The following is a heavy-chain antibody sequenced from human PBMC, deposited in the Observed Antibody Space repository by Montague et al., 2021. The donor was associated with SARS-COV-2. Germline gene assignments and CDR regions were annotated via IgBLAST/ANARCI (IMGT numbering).Heavy chain of an antibody. Sequence: SETLSLTCTVSGGSISSYYWSWIRQPPGKGLEWIGYIYYSGSTNXNPSLKSRVTISVDTSKNQFSLKLSSVTAADTAVYYCARALVPEEWLFGGDYYYYMDVWGKGTTVTVFS. D-gene: IGHD3-3*01. CDR3: ARALVPEEWLFGGDYYYYMDV. V-gene: IGHV4-59*12. J-gene: IGHJ6*03. CDR2: IYYSGST. CDR1: GGSISSYY.